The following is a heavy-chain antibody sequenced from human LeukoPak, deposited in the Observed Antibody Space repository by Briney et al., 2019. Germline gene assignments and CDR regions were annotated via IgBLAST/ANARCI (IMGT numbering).Heavy chain of an antibody. J-gene: IGHJ5*02. CDR3: ARGRGSGHKENWFDP. CDR2: MNPNSGNT. Sequence: ASVKVSCKASGYTFTTYDINWVRQATGQGLEWMGWMNPNSGNTDYAQKFQGRVTMTRNTSISTAYMEVSSLRSEDTAVYYCARGRGSGHKENWFDPWGQGTLVTVSS. D-gene: IGHD6-19*01. V-gene: IGHV1-8*01. CDR1: GYTFTTYD.